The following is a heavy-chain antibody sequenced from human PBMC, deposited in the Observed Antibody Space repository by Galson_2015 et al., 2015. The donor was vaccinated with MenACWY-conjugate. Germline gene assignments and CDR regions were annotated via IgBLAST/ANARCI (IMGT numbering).Heavy chain of an antibody. CDR2: INPDGSST. Sequence: SLRLSCAASGFTFSNYWMHWVRQAPGKGLVWVSRINPDGSSTRYADSVKGRFTISRDTAKNTLYLQMNSLTADDTAVYYCARDRGSGWYNDYWGQGTLVTVSS. CDR3: ARDRGSGWYNDY. V-gene: IGHV3-74*01. D-gene: IGHD6-19*01. J-gene: IGHJ4*02. CDR1: GFTFSNYW.